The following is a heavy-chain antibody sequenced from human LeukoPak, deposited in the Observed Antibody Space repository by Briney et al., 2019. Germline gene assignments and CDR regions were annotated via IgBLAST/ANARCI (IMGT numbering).Heavy chain of an antibody. V-gene: IGHV3-11*01. Sequence: PGGSLRLSCAASGFTFSDYYMSWIRQAPGKGLEWVSYVSSSGSTIYYPDSVKGRFTISRDNAKNSLYLQMNSLRAEDTAVYYCARGLDSSGYYLYQFGTRYYYYYMDVWGKGTTVTVSS. J-gene: IGHJ6*03. CDR2: VSSSGSTI. CDR3: ARGLDSSGYYLYQFGTRYYYYYMDV. CDR1: GFTFSDYY. D-gene: IGHD3-22*01.